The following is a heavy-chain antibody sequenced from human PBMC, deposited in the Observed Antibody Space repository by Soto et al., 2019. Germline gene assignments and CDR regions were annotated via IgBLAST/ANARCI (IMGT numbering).Heavy chain of an antibody. CDR3: ARVRYDYYDSSGYPDY. V-gene: IGHV1-69*13. CDR2: IIPIFGTA. D-gene: IGHD3-22*01. Sequence: SVKVSCKASGGTFSSYAISWVRPAPGQGREWMGGIIPIFGTANYAQKFQGRVTIAADESTSTAYMELSSLRSEDTAVYYCARVRYDYYDSSGYPDYWGQ. CDR1: GGTFSSYA. J-gene: IGHJ4*02.